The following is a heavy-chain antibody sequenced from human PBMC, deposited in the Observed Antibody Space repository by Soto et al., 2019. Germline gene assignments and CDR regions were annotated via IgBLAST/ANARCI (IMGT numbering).Heavy chain of an antibody. J-gene: IGHJ3*02. D-gene: IGHD2-15*01. CDR3: ARDFLGYCSGGSCYPDAFDI. V-gene: IGHV3-21*01. Sequence: PGGSLRLSCAASGFTFSSYSMNWVRQAPGKGLEWVSSISSSSSYIYYADSVKGRFTISRDNAKNSLYLQMNSLRAEDTAVYYCARDFLGYCSGGSCYPDAFDIWGQGTMVTVSS. CDR2: ISSSSSYI. CDR1: GFTFSSYS.